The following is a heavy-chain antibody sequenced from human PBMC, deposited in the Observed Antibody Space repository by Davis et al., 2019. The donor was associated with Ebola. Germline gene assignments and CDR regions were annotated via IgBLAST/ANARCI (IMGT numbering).Heavy chain of an antibody. CDR2: ISYDGSNK. CDR1: GFTFSSYA. D-gene: IGHD2-21*02. J-gene: IGHJ3*02. Sequence: GGSLRLSCAASGFTFSSYAMHWVRQAPGKGLEWVAVISYDGSNKYYADSVKGRFTISRDNSKNTLYLQMNSLRVEDTAVYYCASAYVTAFDAFDIWGQGTMVSVSS. CDR3: ASAYVTAFDAFDI. V-gene: IGHV3-30*14.